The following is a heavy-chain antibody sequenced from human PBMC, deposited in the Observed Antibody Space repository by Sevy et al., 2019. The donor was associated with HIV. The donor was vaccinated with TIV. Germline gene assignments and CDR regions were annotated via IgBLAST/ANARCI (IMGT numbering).Heavy chain of an antibody. CDR2: IKSKTDGGTT. V-gene: IGHV3-15*05. CDR1: GFTFSKAW. Sequence: GGSLRLSCAASGFTFSKAWMSWVRQAPGKGLEWVGRIKSKTDGGTTDYAAPVKGRFTISRDDSKNTLYLQINSLKTDDTAVYYCTTKKDFWSGYFYFDYWAREPWSPSPQ. J-gene: IGHJ4*02. CDR3: TTKKDFWSGYFYFDY. D-gene: IGHD3-3*01.